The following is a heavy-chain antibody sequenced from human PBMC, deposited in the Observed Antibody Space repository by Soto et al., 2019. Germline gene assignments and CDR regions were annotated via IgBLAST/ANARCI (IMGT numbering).Heavy chain of an antibody. CDR2: INHSGST. Sequence: QVQLQQWGAGLLKPSETLSLTCAVYGGSFSGYYWSWIRQPPGKGLEWIGEINHSGSTNYNPSLKSRVTISVDTSKNQFSLKRSSVTAADTAVYYCARGHGLLLWFGELWGFDPWGQGTLVTVSS. CDR3: ARGHGLLLWFGELWGFDP. V-gene: IGHV4-34*01. CDR1: GGSFSGYY. D-gene: IGHD3-10*01. J-gene: IGHJ5*02.